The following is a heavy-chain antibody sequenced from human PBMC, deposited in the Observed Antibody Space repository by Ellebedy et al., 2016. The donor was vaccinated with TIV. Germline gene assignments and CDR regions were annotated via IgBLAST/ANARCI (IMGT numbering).Heavy chain of an antibody. J-gene: IGHJ4*02. D-gene: IGHD3/OR15-3a*01. CDR1: GFTFSTYP. V-gene: IGHV3-23*01. Sequence: PGGSLRLSCAASGFTFSTYPMNWVRQASGKGLEWVSIISANGGTTYYADSVKGRFTISRDNSKNTLFLQMSSLRAEDTAVYFCARRSTDFAFDSWGQGTLVTVSS. CDR3: ARRSTDFAFDS. CDR2: ISANGGTT.